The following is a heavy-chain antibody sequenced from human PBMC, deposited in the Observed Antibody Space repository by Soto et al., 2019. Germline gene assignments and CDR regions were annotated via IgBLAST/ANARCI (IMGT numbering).Heavy chain of an antibody. J-gene: IGHJ6*02. CDR2: MYNTGST. V-gene: IGHV4-59*01. CDR3: ARDLWGYCGTDCYPLDV. D-gene: IGHD2-21*02. CDR1: GGSIGWYY. Sequence: SETLSLTCTVSGGSIGWYYLSWIRRPPGKGLEWIGYMYNTGSTVYNPSFKSRVTISVDTSKNQFSLKLNSVTAADTAVYYCARDLWGYCGTDCYPLDVWGQGTTVTVSS.